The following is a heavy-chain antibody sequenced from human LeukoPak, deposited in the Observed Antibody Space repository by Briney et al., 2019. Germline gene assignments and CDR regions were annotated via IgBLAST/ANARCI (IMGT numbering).Heavy chain of an antibody. Sequence: SETLSLTCAVYGGSFSGYYWSWIRQPPGKGLEWIGYIYYSGSTNYNPSLKSRVTISVDTSKNQFSLKLSSVTAADTAVYYCARVRRLSKHFDYWGQGTLVTVSS. J-gene: IGHJ4*02. V-gene: IGHV4-59*01. CDR1: GGSFSGYY. CDR3: ARVRRLSKHFDY. CDR2: IYYSGST. D-gene: IGHD3-16*02.